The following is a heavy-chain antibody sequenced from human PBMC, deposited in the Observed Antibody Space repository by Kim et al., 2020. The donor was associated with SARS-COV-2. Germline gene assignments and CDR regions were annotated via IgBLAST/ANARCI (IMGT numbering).Heavy chain of an antibody. CDR3: AGDTTSSSDPLDY. CDR1: GFTFSNYS. D-gene: IGHD6-6*01. Sequence: GGSLRLSCAASGFTFSNYSMNWVRQAPGKGLEWVSYISSSSKNRYYADSVKGRFTISRDDAKNSLYLQMNSLRDEDSAVYYCAGDTTSSSDPLDYWGQGTLVTVSS. J-gene: IGHJ4*02. CDR2: ISSSSKNR. V-gene: IGHV3-48*02.